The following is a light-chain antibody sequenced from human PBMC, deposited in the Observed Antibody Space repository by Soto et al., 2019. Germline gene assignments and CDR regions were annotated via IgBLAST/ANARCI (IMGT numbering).Light chain of an antibody. J-gene: IGKJ5*01. V-gene: IGKV3-11*01. Sequence: VLTHSPSTLSLSPGERAALSFNASQSVHNFLAWYQQKPGQAPRLLIYGASTRAAGVPPRFSGSGSGTDFTLTISSLEPEDFAVYYCQQSSNWPPINCGQGTRLEIK. CDR3: QQSSNWPPIN. CDR1: QSVHNF. CDR2: GAS.